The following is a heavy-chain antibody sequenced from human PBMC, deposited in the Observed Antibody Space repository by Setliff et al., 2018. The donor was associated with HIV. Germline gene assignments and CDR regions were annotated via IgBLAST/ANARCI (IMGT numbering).Heavy chain of an antibody. CDR2: VSYSGST. Sequence: SETLSLTCTVSGVSISSHYLSWIRQPPGKGLEWIGYVSYSGSTNYNPSLKSRVTISPDTSKDQFSLKLQSVTAADTAVYYCARGRMFGEFDFDYWGQGTLVTV. CDR1: GVSISSHY. CDR3: ARGRMFGEFDFDY. V-gene: IGHV4-59*11. D-gene: IGHD3-10*02. J-gene: IGHJ4*02.